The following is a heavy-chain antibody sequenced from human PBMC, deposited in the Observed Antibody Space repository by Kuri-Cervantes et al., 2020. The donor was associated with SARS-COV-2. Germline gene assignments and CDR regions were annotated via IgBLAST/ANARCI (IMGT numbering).Heavy chain of an antibody. Sequence: GGSLRLSCAASGFTFTSFGMHWVRQAPGKGLEWVAFLSYDGSNKYYADSVKGRFTISRDNAKNSLYLQMNSLRAEDMALYYCAKALAPYDCWSDAFDIWGQGTMVTVSS. CDR3: AKALAPYDCWSDAFDI. CDR2: LSYDGSNK. J-gene: IGHJ3*02. D-gene: IGHD3-3*01. CDR1: GFTFTSFG. V-gene: IGHV3-30*18.